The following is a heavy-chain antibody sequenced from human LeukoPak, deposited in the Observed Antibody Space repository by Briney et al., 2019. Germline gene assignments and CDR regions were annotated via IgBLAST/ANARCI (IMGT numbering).Heavy chain of an antibody. J-gene: IGHJ4*02. V-gene: IGHV3-48*03. Sequence: GSLRLSCAASGFTFSSYEMHWVRRAPGKGLEWVSYISSSGSTIYYADSVKGRFTISRDNAKNSLYLQMNSLRAEDTAVYYCARDYGGSSPFDYWGQGTLVTVSS. D-gene: IGHD4-23*01. CDR2: ISSSGSTI. CDR3: ARDYGGSSPFDY. CDR1: GFTFSSYE.